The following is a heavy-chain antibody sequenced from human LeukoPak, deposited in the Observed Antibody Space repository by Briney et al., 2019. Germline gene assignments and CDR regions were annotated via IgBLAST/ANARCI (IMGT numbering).Heavy chain of an antibody. J-gene: IGHJ4*02. CDR1: GFTFSSYA. Sequence: ARSLRLSSAASGFTFSSYAMHWVRQAPGKGLEWVAVISYDGSNKYYADSVKGRFTISRDNSKNTLYLQMNSLRAEDTAVHYCAGSYYFDYWGQGTLVTVSS. CDR2: ISYDGSNK. V-gene: IGHV3-30-3*01. CDR3: AGSYYFDY.